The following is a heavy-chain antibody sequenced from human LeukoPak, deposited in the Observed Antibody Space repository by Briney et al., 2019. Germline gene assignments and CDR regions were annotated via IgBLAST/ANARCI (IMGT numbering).Heavy chain of an antibody. Sequence: PGGSLRLSCAASGFTFSSYSMNWVRQAPGKGLEWVSYISSSSSTIYYADSVKGRFIISRDNAKNSLYLQMNSLRAEDTAVYYCARDSAGAFDYWGQGTLVTVSS. CDR1: GFTFSSYS. CDR3: ARDSAGAFDY. CDR2: ISSSSSTI. V-gene: IGHV3-48*01. J-gene: IGHJ4*02. D-gene: IGHD1-26*01.